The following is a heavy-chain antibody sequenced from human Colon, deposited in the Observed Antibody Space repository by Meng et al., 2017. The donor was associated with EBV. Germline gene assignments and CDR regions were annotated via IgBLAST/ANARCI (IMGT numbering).Heavy chain of an antibody. D-gene: IGHD2-21*01. CDR1: GGSISSSHW. V-gene: IGHV4-4*02. J-gene: IGHJ4*02. CDR2: VYHTGST. CDR3: ARVWQSLTAFFDS. Sequence: VQLQESGPGLGKTSGTLSLPCAVSGGSISSSHWWTLVRKPPGKGLEWIGEVYHTGSTKYNPSLKSRLTISVDKSKNQFSLNLTSVTAADTAVYYCARVWQSLTAFFDSWGQGTLVTVSS.